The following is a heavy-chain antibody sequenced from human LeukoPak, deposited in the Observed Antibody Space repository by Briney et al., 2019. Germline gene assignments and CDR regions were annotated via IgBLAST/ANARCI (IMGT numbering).Heavy chain of an antibody. D-gene: IGHD4-17*01. J-gene: IGHJ4*03. Sequence: GRSLRLSCAASRFTFSSYGMHWVPQAPGKGLEGVAVIWYDGSNKYYEDSVKGRFTISRDNSKNTLYLQMNSLRAEDTYVFDCAKDHETYGDYGYWGHGTLVTVSS. V-gene: IGHV3-33*06. CDR1: RFTFSSYG. CDR2: IWYDGSNK. CDR3: AKDHETYGDYGY.